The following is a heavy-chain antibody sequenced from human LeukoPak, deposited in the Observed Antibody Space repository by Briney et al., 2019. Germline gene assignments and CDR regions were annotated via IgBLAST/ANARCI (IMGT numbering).Heavy chain of an antibody. V-gene: IGHV4-4*07. CDR3: ARDPYTGALDV. D-gene: IGHD7-27*01. CDR1: GGSISSYY. Sequence: PSETLSLTCTVSGGSISSYYWSWIRQPSGKGLEWIGRIYTSGSTNYNPSLKSRVSMSVDTSKNQFSLKLSSVTAADTAVYYCARDPYTGALDVWGKGTTVTVSS. CDR2: IYTSGST. J-gene: IGHJ6*04.